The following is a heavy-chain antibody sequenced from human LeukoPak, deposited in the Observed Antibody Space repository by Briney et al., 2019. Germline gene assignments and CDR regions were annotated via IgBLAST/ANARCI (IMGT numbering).Heavy chain of an antibody. CDR1: GFTFSSYA. Sequence: GGSLRLTCAASGFTFSSYAMSWVRQAPGKGLEWVSAISGSGGSTYYADSVKGRFTISRDNSKNTLYLQMNSLRAEDTAVYYCAKDPRWVGIAVAGTNFDYWGQGTLVTVSS. CDR2: ISGSGGST. D-gene: IGHD6-19*01. J-gene: IGHJ4*02. V-gene: IGHV3-23*01. CDR3: AKDPRWVGIAVAGTNFDY.